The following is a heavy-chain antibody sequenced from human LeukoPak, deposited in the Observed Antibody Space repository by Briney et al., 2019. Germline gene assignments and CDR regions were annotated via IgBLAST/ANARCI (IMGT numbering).Heavy chain of an antibody. J-gene: IGHJ4*02. V-gene: IGHV3-74*01. CDR1: GFIVGNSY. Sequence: GGSLRLSCAASGFIVGNSYMNWVRQAPGKGLVWVSRIASDGSSTTYADSVKGRFSISRDNAKNTLYLQMNSLRVEDTAVYYCARGRPHGNDYWGQGTLVTVSS. CDR3: ARGRPHGNDY. CDR2: IASDGSST. D-gene: IGHD4-23*01.